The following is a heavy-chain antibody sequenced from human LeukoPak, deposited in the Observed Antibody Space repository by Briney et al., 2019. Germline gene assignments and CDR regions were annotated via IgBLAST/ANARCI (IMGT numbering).Heavy chain of an antibody. CDR1: GFTFSRAT. Sequence: GGSLRLSCVVSGFTFSRATMNWVRQAPGKGLEWVSSISSTSTYINYADSVKGRFTISRDNAKKSLYLQMNGLRGEDTAMYYCASDDYGDYEDGFDIWGQGTMATVSS. J-gene: IGHJ3*02. CDR3: ASDDYGDYEDGFDI. D-gene: IGHD4-17*01. CDR2: ISSTSTYI. V-gene: IGHV3-21*01.